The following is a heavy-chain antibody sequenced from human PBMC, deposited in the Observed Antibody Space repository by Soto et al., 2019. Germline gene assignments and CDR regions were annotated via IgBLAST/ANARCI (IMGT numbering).Heavy chain of an antibody. CDR3: ARGGWNDFWSGYYIPSAYYYGMDV. CDR1: GYTFTSYY. J-gene: IGHJ6*02. Sequence: GASVKVSCKASGYTFTSYYMHWVRQAPGQGLEWMGIINPSGGSTSYAQKFQGRVTMTRDTSTSTVYMELSSLRSEDTAVYYCARGGWNDFWSGYYIPSAYYYGMDVWGQGTTVTVSS. CDR2: INPSGGST. V-gene: IGHV1-46*01. D-gene: IGHD3-3*01.